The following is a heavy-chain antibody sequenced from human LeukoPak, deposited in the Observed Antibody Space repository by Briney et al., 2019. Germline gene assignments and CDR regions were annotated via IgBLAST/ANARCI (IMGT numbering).Heavy chain of an antibody. V-gene: IGHV4-31*03. CDR3: ARSQYSSGWLPFDY. CDR2: IYYSGST. D-gene: IGHD6-19*01. J-gene: IGHJ4*02. CDR1: GGSISSGGYY. Sequence: PSQTLSLTCTVSGGSISSGGYYWSWIRQHPGKGLEWIGYIYYSGSTNYNPSLKSRVTISVDTSKNQFSLKLSSVTAADTAVYYCARSQYSSGWLPFDYWGQGTLVTVSS.